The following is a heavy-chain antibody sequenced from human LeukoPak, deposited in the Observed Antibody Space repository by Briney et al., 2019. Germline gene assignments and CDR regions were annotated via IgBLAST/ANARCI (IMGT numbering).Heavy chain of an antibody. D-gene: IGHD2-15*01. CDR1: GFTFSSYT. CDR3: ARDRGFGVVAAKYDY. CDR2: ISTSSSYI. J-gene: IGHJ4*02. Sequence: GGSLRLSCAASGFTFSSYTMNWVRQAPGKGLEWVSFISTSSSYIYYADSVKGRFTISRDNAKNSLYLQMNSLRAEDTAVYYCARDRGFGVVAAKYDYWGQGTLVTVSS. V-gene: IGHV3-21*01.